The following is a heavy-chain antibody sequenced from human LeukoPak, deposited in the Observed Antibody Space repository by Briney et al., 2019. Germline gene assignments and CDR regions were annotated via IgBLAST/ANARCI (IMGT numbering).Heavy chain of an antibody. CDR1: GFTFSSYA. J-gene: IGHJ6*02. D-gene: IGHD5-18*01. CDR3: AKAGDTTMDSYYYYGMDV. V-gene: IGHV3-23*01. Sequence: GGSLRLSCAASGFTFSSYAMSWVRQAPGKGLEWVSAISGSGGSTYYADSVKGRFTISRDNSKNTLYLQMNSLRAEDTAVYYCAKAGDTTMDSYYYYGMDVWGQGTTVTVS. CDR2: ISGSGGST.